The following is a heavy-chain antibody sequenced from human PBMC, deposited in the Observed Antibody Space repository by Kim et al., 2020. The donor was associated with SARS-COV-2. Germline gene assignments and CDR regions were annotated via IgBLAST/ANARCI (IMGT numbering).Heavy chain of an antibody. V-gene: IGHV4-59*09. CDR2: T. CDR3: AGGDYGDPFDY. Sequence: TNHNPSLKSRVTIAVDTSKSQFSLKLSSVTAADTAVYYCAGGDYGDPFDYWGQGTLVTISS. D-gene: IGHD4-17*01. J-gene: IGHJ4*02.